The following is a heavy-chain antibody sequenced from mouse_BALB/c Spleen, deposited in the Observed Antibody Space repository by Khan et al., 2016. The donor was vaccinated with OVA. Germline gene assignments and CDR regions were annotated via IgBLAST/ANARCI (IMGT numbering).Heavy chain of an antibody. D-gene: IGHD4-1*01. CDR3: ASGNWAWFAY. J-gene: IGHJ3*01. Sequence: EVQLLETGGDLVQPGGSRKLSCAASGFTFSSFGMHWVRQAPEKGLEWVAYISSDSITLYYADTVKGRFTISRNNPRNTLFLQMTSLRSEDTAIYYCASGNWAWFAYWGQGTLVTVSA. V-gene: IGHV5-17*02. CDR2: ISSDSITL. CDR1: GFTFSSFG.